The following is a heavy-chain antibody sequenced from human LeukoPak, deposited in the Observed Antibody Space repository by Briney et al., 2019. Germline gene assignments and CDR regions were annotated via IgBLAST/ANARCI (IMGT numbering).Heavy chain of an antibody. CDR2: IYPGESAA. D-gene: IGHD1-1*01. J-gene: IGHJ4*02. V-gene: IGHV5-51*01. CDR3: ARPGQRTDNAGWNHFDY. CDR1: GYSFTNYW. Sequence: GASLQISCRGSGYSFTNYWIGWVRPMPGKGLEWMGIIYPGESAARYSPSFQGQVTISVDQSISTTYLQWSSLKASDTAIYYCARPGQRTDNAGWNHFDYWGQGTLVTVSS.